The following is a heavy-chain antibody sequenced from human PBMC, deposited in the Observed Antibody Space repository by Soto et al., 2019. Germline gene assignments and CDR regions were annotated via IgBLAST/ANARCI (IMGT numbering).Heavy chain of an antibody. J-gene: IGHJ6*02. CDR1: GFTFSSYA. CDR3: ARTWRNSHGTDV. V-gene: IGHV3-30-3*01. Sequence: QVQLVESGGGVVQPGRSLRLSCAASGFTFSSYAMHWVRQAPGKGLEWVAVISYDGSNKYYADSVKGRFTISRDNSKTTLYLQMNSLRAEDTAVYYCARTWRNSHGTDVWGPGTTVTVSS. CDR2: ISYDGSNK. D-gene: IGHD4-4*01.